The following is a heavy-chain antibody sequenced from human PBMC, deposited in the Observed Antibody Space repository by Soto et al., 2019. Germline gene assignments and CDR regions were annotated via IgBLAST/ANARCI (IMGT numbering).Heavy chain of an antibody. D-gene: IGHD3-3*01. CDR3: ARDLLRFLEWLEPYDYYFDY. CDR2: ISAYNGNT. Sequence: ASVKVSCKASGYTFTSYGISWVRQAPGQGLEWMGWISAYNGNTNYAQKLQGRVTMTTDTSTSTAYMELRSLRSDDTAVYYCARDLLRFLEWLEPYDYYFDYWGQGTLVTVSS. J-gene: IGHJ4*02. V-gene: IGHV1-18*01. CDR1: GYTFTSYG.